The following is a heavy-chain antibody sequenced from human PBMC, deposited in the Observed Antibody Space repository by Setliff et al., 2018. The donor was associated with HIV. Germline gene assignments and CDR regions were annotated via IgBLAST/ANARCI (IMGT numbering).Heavy chain of an antibody. D-gene: IGHD3-9*01. Sequence: WASVKVSCKASGYTFTSYGITWVRQAPGQGLEWMGWISAYHGNTNYAQKLQGRVTMTTDTSTSTAYMELSSLRSEDTAVYYCARGSIPEQYIMTGYSKPRAGALDFWGQGTMVTVSS. V-gene: IGHV1-18*01. CDR2: ISAYHGNT. CDR1: GYTFTSYG. CDR3: ARGSIPEQYIMTGYSKPRAGALDF. J-gene: IGHJ3*01.